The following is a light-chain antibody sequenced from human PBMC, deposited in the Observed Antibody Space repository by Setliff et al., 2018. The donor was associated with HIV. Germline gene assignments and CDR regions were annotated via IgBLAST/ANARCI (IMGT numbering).Light chain of an antibody. CDR2: DNT. J-gene: IGLJ1*01. Sequence: QSALAQPASVSGSPGQSITISCTGTSSDIGGYNFASWYQQYPGEAPKLIISDNTKRPSGVSDRFSASKSGNTASLTISGLRAEDEADYYCSSYTSSSTYVFGLGTKVTVL. V-gene: IGLV2-14*03. CDR3: SSYTSSSTYV. CDR1: SSDIGGYNF.